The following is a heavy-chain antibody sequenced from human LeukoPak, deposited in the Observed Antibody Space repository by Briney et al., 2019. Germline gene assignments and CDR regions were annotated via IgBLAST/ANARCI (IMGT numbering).Heavy chain of an antibody. Sequence: GGSLRLSCAASGFTFSSYDMNWVRQATGKGLEWVSAIDTAGDSYYPGSVKGRFAISRENAKNPLYLQMNSLRAGDTAVYYCARGAYDSSGYTFDYWGQGTLVTVSS. D-gene: IGHD3-22*01. J-gene: IGHJ4*02. CDR3: ARGAYDSSGYTFDY. CDR1: GFTFSSYD. V-gene: IGHV3-13*01. CDR2: IDTAGDS.